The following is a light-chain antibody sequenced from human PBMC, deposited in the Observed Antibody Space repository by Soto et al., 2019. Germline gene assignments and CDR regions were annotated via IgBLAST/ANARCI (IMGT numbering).Light chain of an antibody. CDR2: GAS. J-gene: IGKJ1*01. CDR3: QQYGSSPRT. V-gene: IGKV3-20*01. Sequence: VLTQSPGTLSLSPGERATLSCRASQSVSNNYLAWYQQKPGQAPRLLIYGASSRATGIPDRFAGSGSGTDFTLTISRLEPEDFAVYYCQQYGSSPRTFGQGTKVEVK. CDR1: QSVSNNY.